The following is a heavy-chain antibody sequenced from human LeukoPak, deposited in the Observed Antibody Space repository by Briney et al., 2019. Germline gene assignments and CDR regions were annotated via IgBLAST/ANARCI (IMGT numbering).Heavy chain of an antibody. CDR2: ISSSGNFI. CDR1: GFTFDNYG. CDR3: ARDRPIDY. Sequence: GGSLRLSCAVSGFTFDNYGMHWVRQAPGKGLEWVSYISSSGNFIYYADSVKGRFTISRDNAWNSLYLQMNSLRDEDTAIYYCARDRPIDYWGQGTLVTVSS. D-gene: IGHD6-6*01. J-gene: IGHJ4*02. V-gene: IGHV3-48*02.